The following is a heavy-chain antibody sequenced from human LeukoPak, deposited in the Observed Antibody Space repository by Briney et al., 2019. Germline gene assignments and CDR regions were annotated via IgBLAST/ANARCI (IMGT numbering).Heavy chain of an antibody. Sequence: PGRSLRLSCAASGFTFSSYGMHWVRPAPGKGLEWVAVIWYDGSNKYYADSVKGRFTISRDNSKNTLYLQMNSLRAEDTAVYYCARDRGYGDYAYYFDYWGQGTLVTVSS. V-gene: IGHV3-33*01. J-gene: IGHJ4*02. D-gene: IGHD4-17*01. CDR3: ARDRGYGDYAYYFDY. CDR1: GFTFSSYG. CDR2: IWYDGSNK.